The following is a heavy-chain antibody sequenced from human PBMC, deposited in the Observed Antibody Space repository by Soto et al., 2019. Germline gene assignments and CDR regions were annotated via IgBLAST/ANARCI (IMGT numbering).Heavy chain of an antibody. CDR1: GGSFSGYY. CDR2: INHSGST. Sequence: QVQLQQWGAGLLKPSETLSLTCAVYGGSFSGYYWSWIRQPPGKGLEWIGEINHSGSTNYNPSLKSRVTISVDTSKNQFSLKLSSVTAADTAVYYCARGLGVVVRFDYWGQGTLVTVSS. CDR3: ARGLGVVVRFDY. V-gene: IGHV4-34*01. J-gene: IGHJ4*02. D-gene: IGHD3-22*01.